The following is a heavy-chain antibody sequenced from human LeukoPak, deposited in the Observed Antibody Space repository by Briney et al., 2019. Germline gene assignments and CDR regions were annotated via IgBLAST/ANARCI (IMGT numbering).Heavy chain of an antibody. J-gene: IGHJ6*02. CDR2: ISSSSSYI. V-gene: IGHV3-21*01. CDR1: GFTFSSYS. D-gene: IGHD6-19*01. CDR3: ARDPTSRVAGLIYYYYYGMDV. Sequence: GGSLRLSCAASGFTFSSYSMNWVRQAPGKGLEWVSSISSSSSYIYYADSVKGRFTISRDNDKNSLYLQMNSLRAEDTAVYYCARDPTSRVAGLIYYYYYGMDVWGQGTTVTVSS.